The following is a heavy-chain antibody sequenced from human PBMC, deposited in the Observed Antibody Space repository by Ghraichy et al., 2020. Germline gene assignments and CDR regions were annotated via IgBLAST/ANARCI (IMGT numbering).Heavy chain of an antibody. CDR2: INPNSGGT. CDR1: GYTFTGYY. J-gene: IGHJ4*02. V-gene: IGHV1-2*02. CDR3: ARDQEVVVTAIYDY. D-gene: IGHD2-21*02. Sequence: ASVKVSCKASGYTFTGYYMHWVRQAPGQGLEWMGWINPNSGGTNYAQKFQGRVTMTRDTSISTAYMELSRLRSDDTAVYYCARDQEVVVTAIYDYWGQGTLVTVSS.